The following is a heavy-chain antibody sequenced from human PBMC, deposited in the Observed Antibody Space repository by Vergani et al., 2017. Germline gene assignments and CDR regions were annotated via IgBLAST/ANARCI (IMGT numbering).Heavy chain of an antibody. D-gene: IGHD3-9*01. CDR1: GGSITSSSYY. J-gene: IGHJ4*02. CDR3: ARTESFILRYFHWAL. V-gene: IGHV4-39*01. Sequence: QLHLQESGPGLVKPSETLSLTCTVSGGSITSSSYYWGWIRQPPGKGLEWIGHIYHSGGAYYNPSLKGRVTIYVDTSKNQFSLEVTSVTASDTAIYFCARTESFILRYFHWALWGQGTLVTVSS. CDR2: IYHSGGA.